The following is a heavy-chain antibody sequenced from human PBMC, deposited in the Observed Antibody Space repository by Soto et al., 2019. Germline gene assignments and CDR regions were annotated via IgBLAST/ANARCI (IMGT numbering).Heavy chain of an antibody. Sequence: PGGSLRLSCAASGFTFSNYGMYWVRQAPGKGLEWVAVIWYDGSNKYYADSVRGRFTISRDNAKNSLYLQMNSLRDDDTAVYYCARGSSNWAYYFDFWGQGTLVTVSS. D-gene: IGHD6-13*01. V-gene: IGHV3-33*01. J-gene: IGHJ4*02. CDR3: ARGSSNWAYYFDF. CDR1: GFTFSNYG. CDR2: IWYDGSNK.